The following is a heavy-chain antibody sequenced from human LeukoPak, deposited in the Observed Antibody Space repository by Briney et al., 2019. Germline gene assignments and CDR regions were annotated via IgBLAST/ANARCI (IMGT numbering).Heavy chain of an antibody. CDR1: GYTFTSYA. Sequence: GALVKVSCKPSGYTFTSYAMNWVRQAPGHGLEWRGWINTNTGNPTYAQGFTGRFVFSLDTSVSTAYLQISSLKAEDTAVYYCARVPDDSSGHPAAGYWGQGTLVTVSS. CDR3: ARVPDDSSGHPAAGY. V-gene: IGHV7-4-1*02. J-gene: IGHJ4*02. CDR2: INTNTGNP. D-gene: IGHD3-22*01.